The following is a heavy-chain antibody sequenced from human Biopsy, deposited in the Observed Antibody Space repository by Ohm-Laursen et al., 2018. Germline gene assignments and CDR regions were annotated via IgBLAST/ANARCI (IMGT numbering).Heavy chain of an antibody. CDR3: ARGGGYNWNNGWFDP. CDR2: IIGIFRTA. J-gene: IGHJ5*02. Sequence: SSVKVSCKASGGTFSSSAITWVRQAPGQGLEWMGGIIGIFRTAHYAQKFQGRDTITADEFMSTAYMELSSLRSEDTAVYYCARGGGYNWNNGWFDPWGQGTVVTVSS. CDR1: GGTFSSSA. V-gene: IGHV1-69*01. D-gene: IGHD1/OR15-1a*01.